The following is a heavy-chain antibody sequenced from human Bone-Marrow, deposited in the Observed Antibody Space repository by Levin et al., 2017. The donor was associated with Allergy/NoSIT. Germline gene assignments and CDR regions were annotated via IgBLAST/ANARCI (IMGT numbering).Heavy chain of an antibody. CDR1: GGTFSNYG. CDR2: IIPIFGSA. V-gene: IGHV1-69*06. CDR3: ARAGPTANYEFWSGYWGQKYYYMDV. Sequence: SVKVSCKASGGTFSNYGIIWVRQAPGQGLEWMGGIIPIFGSANYAQNFQGRVTISADKSATTVYIELNSLISEDTAVYYCARAGPTANYEFWSGYWGQKYYYMDVWGKGTTVTVSS. D-gene: IGHD3-3*01. J-gene: IGHJ6*03.